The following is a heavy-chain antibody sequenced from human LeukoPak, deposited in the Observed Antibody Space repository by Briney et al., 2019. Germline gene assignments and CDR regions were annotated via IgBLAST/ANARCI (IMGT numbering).Heavy chain of an antibody. CDR2: ISYDGSNK. CDR1: GFTFSSYA. D-gene: IGHD3-10*01. V-gene: IGHV3-30-3*01. J-gene: IGHJ4*02. CDR3: ARDPYGSGATGDY. Sequence: GGSLRLSCAASGFTFSSYAMHWVRQAPGKGLEWVAVISYDGSNKYCADSVKGRFTISRDNSKNTLYLQMNSLRAEDTAVYYCARDPYGSGATGDYWGQGTLVTVSS.